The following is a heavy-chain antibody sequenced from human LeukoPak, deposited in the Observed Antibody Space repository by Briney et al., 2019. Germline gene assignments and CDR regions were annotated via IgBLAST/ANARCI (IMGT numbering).Heavy chain of an antibody. V-gene: IGHV3-30*03. Sequence: GGSLRLSCAASGFTFSSYGMHWVRQAPGKGLEWVAVISYDGSNKYYADSVKERFTISRDNSKNTLYLHMDSLRAEDTAVYYCARRKEIDYWGQGTLVNVSS. CDR1: GFTFSSYG. CDR2: ISYDGSNK. CDR3: ARRKEIDY. J-gene: IGHJ4*02.